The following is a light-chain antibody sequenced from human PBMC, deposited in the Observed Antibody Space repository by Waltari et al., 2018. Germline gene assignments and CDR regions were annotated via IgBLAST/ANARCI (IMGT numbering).Light chain of an antibody. J-gene: IGKJ4*01. CDR1: QNIDAS. CDR2: GAS. CDR3: QQFHTWPLT. Sequence: EIVMTQSPETLSVSPGQRVTLSCRASQNIDASLAWHQQRPGQAPRVLISGASYRVTGIPDRFSGGGSGTEFTRTISSLQSEDVAIYYCQQFHTWPLTFGGGTKVEIK. V-gene: IGKV3-15*01.